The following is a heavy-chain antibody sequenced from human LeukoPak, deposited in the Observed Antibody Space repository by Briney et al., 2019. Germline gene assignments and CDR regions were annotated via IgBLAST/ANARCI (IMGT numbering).Heavy chain of an antibody. Sequence: SETLSLTCDIDGGSFSGYYWSWIRKPPGKGQDSNREITHSACTNYNPSLNTRVTISVDTSKNQFSLKLSSVTAADTAVYYCARRYSSSSYNWFDPWGQGTLVTVSS. CDR1: GGSFSGYY. CDR2: ITHSACT. J-gene: IGHJ5*02. V-gene: IGHV4-34*01. CDR3: ARRYSSSSYNWFDP. D-gene: IGHD6-13*01.